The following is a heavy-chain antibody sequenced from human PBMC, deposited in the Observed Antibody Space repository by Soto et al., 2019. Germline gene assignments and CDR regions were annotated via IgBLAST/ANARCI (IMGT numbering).Heavy chain of an antibody. D-gene: IGHD1-26*01. CDR3: VRVMSELYEGAFEI. J-gene: IGHJ3*02. CDR2: ISSSLSYI. CDR1: VCTFSSYS. Sequence: VGSLRLSCASSVCTFSSYSFNWVRQSPGKGLEWVSSISSSLSYIYYADSLKGRFTISRDNAKNSLYLQMNSLRAEDTAVYYCVRVMSELYEGAFEIWGQGTLVTVS. V-gene: IGHV3-21*01.